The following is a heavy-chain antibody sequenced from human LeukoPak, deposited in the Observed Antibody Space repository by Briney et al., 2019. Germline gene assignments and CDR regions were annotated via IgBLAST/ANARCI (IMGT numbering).Heavy chain of an antibody. V-gene: IGHV3-21*01. D-gene: IGHD5-24*01. J-gene: IGHJ4*02. CDR2: ISSSSSYI. CDR3: ERDLRKYVEMATIPLLY. CDR1: GFTSTKYA. Sequence: PGGSLRLSCAASGFTSTKYAMNWVRQAPGKGLEWVSSISSSSSYIYYADSVKGRFTISRDNAKNSLYLQMNSLRAEETAVYYCERDLRKYVEMATIPLLYWGQGTLVTVSS.